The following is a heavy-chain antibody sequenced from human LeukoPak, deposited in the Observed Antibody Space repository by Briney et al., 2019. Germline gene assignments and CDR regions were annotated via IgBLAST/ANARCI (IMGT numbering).Heavy chain of an antibody. CDR1: GGTFSSYA. V-gene: IGHV1-69*01. CDR3: ARNAISRGYFDY. CDR2: IIPIFGTA. J-gene: IGHJ4*02. D-gene: IGHD3-3*01. Sequence: SVKVSCKASGGTFSSYAISWVRQAPGQGLEWMGGIIPIFGTANYAQKFQGRVTITADESTSTAYMELSSLRSEDTAVYYCARNAISRGYFDYWGQGTLVTVSS.